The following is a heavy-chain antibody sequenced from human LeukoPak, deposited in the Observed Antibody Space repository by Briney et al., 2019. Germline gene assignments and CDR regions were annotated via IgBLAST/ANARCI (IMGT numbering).Heavy chain of an antibody. Sequence: GGSLRLSCAASGFTFCDYYMSWIRQAPGKGLEWVSYISSSSSYTNYADSVKGRFTISRDNAKNSLYLQMNSLRAEDTAVYYCARDRVVVTGYYYYYGMDVWGQGTTVTVSS. J-gene: IGHJ6*02. V-gene: IGHV3-11*05. CDR3: ARDRVVVTGYYYYYGMDV. CDR1: GFTFCDYY. CDR2: ISSSSSYT. D-gene: IGHD2-21*02.